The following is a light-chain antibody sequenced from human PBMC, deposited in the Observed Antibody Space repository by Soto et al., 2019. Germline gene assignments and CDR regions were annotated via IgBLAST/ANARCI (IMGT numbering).Light chain of an antibody. V-gene: IGLV2-14*01. Sequence: QSALTQPASVSGSPVQSITISCTGTSSDVGGYNYVSWYQQHPGKAPKLMIYDVSNRPSGVSNRFSGSKSGNTASLTISGLQAEDEADYYCSSYTSSNTYVFGTGTKLTVL. CDR3: SSYTSSNTYV. CDR2: DVS. CDR1: SSDVGGYNY. J-gene: IGLJ1*01.